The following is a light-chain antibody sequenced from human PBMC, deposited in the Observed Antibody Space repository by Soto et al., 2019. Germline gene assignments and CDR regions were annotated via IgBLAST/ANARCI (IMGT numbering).Light chain of an antibody. V-gene: IGKV3-11*01. CDR3: QQYHTSLLT. CDR2: DAS. J-gene: IGKJ4*01. CDR1: QSVNRY. Sequence: DIVLTQSPAPLSLSPGERATLSCWASQSVNRYLVWYQQKPGQAPRLLIFDASQRATGIPARFRGSGSGTDFTLTISRLEPEDVAVYYCQQYHTSLLTLGGGTKVDIK.